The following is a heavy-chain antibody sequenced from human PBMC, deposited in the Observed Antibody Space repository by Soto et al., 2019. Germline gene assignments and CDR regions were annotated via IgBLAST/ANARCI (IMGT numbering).Heavy chain of an antibody. Sequence: GGSLRLSCAASGFTFSSYAMSWVRQAPGKGLEWVSAISGSGGSTYYADSVKGRFTISRDNSKNTLYLQMNSLRAEDTAVYYCAKDKWLDYYYYGMDVWGPGTTVTVSS. V-gene: IGHV3-23*01. CDR3: AKDKWLDYYYYGMDV. D-gene: IGHD5-18*01. CDR2: ISGSGGST. J-gene: IGHJ6*02. CDR1: GFTFSSYA.